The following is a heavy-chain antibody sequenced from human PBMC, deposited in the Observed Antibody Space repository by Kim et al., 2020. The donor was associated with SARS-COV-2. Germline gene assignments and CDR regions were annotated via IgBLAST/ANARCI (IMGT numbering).Heavy chain of an antibody. D-gene: IGHD2-15*01. J-gene: IGHJ4*02. CDR1: GFTFSSYA. V-gene: IGHV3-33*06. CDR3: AKVVDCSGGSCYGYFDY. Sequence: GGSLRLSCAASGFTFSSYAMHWVRQAPGKGLEWVAVIWYDGSNKYYADSVKGRFTISRDNSKNTLYLQMNSLRAEDTAVYYCAKVVDCSGGSCYGYFDYWGQGTLVTVSS. CDR2: IWYDGSNK.